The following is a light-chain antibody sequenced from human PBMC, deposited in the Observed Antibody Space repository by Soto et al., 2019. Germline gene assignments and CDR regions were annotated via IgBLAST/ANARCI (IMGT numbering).Light chain of an antibody. CDR3: QQYNNWPPAT. V-gene: IGKV3-15*01. CDR2: GAS. J-gene: IGKJ2*01. CDR1: QSVSSN. Sequence: EIVMTQSPATLSVSPGERATLSCRASQSVSSNLAWYQQKPGQAPRLLIYGASTRATGIPARFSGSGSGTEFTLTISSLQSEDFALYSCQQYNNWPPATFGQGNKLEIK.